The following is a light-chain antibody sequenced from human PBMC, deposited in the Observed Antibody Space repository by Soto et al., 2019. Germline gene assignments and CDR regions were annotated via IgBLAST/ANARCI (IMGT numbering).Light chain of an antibody. CDR2: GAS. Sequence: IVFTPSPGTPSLSPGERATLSFRASQSVSSSYLAWYQQKPGQAPRVLIYGASSRATGIPDRFSGSGSGTDFTLTISRLEPEDFAVYYCQQYGSSPVTFGQGTKVDIK. V-gene: IGKV3-20*01. J-gene: IGKJ1*01. CDR3: QQYGSSPVT. CDR1: QSVSSSY.